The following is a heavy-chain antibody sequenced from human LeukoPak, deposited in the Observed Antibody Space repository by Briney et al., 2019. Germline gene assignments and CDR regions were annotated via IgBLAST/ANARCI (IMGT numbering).Heavy chain of an antibody. CDR1: GGTFSSYA. Sequence: SVKVSCXASGGTFSSYAISWVRQAPGQGLEWMGRIIPIFGTANYAQKFQGRVTITTDESTSTAYMELSSLRSEDTAVYYCARDREPEVYYMDVWGKGTTVTVSS. J-gene: IGHJ6*03. V-gene: IGHV1-69*05. D-gene: IGHD1-26*01. CDR3: ARDREPEVYYMDV. CDR2: IIPIFGTA.